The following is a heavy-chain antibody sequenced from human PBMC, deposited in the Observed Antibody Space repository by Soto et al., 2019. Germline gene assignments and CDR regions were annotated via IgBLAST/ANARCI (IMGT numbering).Heavy chain of an antibody. Sequence: GGSLRLSCAASGFTFSSYSMNWVRQAPGKGLEWVSYISSSSSTIYYADSVKGRFTISRDNAKNSRYLQMNSLRDEDTAVYYCAREKADYYDSSGYYYGGDAGYYFDYWGQGTLVTVSS. D-gene: IGHD3-22*01. J-gene: IGHJ4*02. CDR2: ISSSSSTI. CDR1: GFTFSSYS. CDR3: AREKADYYDSSGYYYGGDAGYYFDY. V-gene: IGHV3-48*02.